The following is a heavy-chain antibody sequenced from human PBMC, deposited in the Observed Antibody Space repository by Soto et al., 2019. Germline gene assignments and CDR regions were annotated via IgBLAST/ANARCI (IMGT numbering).Heavy chain of an antibody. CDR2: INHSGST. CDR3: ARGHEDIVLMVYASLYGMDV. J-gene: IGHJ6*02. CDR1: GGSFSGYY. V-gene: IGHV4-34*01. D-gene: IGHD2-8*01. Sequence: SETLSLTCAVYGGSFSGYYWSWIRQPPGKGLEWIGEINHSGSTNYNPCLKSRVTISVDTSKNQFSLKLSSVTAADTAVYYCARGHEDIVLMVYASLYGMDVWGQGTTVTVSS.